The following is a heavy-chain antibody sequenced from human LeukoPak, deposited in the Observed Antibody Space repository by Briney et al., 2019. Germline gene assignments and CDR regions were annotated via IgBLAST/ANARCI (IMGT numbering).Heavy chain of an antibody. Sequence: SETLSLTCTVSGGSISSGGYYWSWIRQHPGKGLEWIGYIYYSGSTYYNPSLKSRVTISVDTSKNQFSLKLCSVTAADTAVYYCARAIVVVPAAIDYWGQGTLVTVSS. J-gene: IGHJ4*02. CDR2: IYYSGST. CDR1: GGSISSGGYY. D-gene: IGHD2-2*01. V-gene: IGHV4-31*03. CDR3: ARAIVVVPAAIDY.